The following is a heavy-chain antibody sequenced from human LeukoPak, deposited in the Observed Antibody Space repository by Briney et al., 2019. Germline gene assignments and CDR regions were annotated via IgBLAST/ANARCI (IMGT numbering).Heavy chain of an antibody. J-gene: IGHJ6*02. CDR2: INSDGSEG. V-gene: IGHV3-7*03. CDR1: GFTFRGFW. Sequence: PGGSLRLSCAVSGFTFRGFWMSWSRQAPGKGLEWVASINSDGSEGYYADVVKGRFTISRDNAKNSLYLQINSLRAEDTAVYYCARRDYGDSTPYYYYYGMDVWGQGTTVTVSS. D-gene: IGHD4-17*01. CDR3: ARRDYGDSTPYYYYYGMDV.